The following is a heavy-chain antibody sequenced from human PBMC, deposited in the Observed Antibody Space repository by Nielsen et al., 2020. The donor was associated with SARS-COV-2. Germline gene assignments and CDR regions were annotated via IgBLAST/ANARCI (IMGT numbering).Heavy chain of an antibody. CDR1: GGSISSSTYY. CDR3: ARDPGYYGMDV. CDR2: IYYSGST. Sequence: ETLSFTCTVSGGSISSSTYYWGWIRQPPGKGLEWIGNIYYSGSTYYNPSLKSRVTILVDTSKNQFSLKLSSVTAADTAVYYCARDPGYYGMDVWGQGTTVTVSS. J-gene: IGHJ6*02. V-gene: IGHV4-39*07.